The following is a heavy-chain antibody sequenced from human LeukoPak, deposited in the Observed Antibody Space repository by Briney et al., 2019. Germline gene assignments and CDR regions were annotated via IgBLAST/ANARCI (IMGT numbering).Heavy chain of an antibody. D-gene: IGHD5-18*01. J-gene: IGHJ3*02. V-gene: IGHV4-34*01. CDR1: GGSFSGYY. CDR3: AGQDTAMAEGAFDI. CDR2: INHSGST. Sequence: SETLSLTCAVYGGSFSGYYWSWIRQPPGKGLEWIGEINHSGSTNYNPSLKSRVTISVDTSKNQFSLKLSSVTAADTAVYYCAGQDTAMAEGAFDIWGQGTMVTVSS.